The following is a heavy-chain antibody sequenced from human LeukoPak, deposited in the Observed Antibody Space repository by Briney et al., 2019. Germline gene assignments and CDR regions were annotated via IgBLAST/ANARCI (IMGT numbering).Heavy chain of an antibody. V-gene: IGHV3-23*01. CDR2: ISGSGGST. Sequence: GGSLRLSCASSGFTFSSYAMSWVRQAPGKGLEWASAISGSGGSTYYADSVKGRFTIFRDNSKNTLYLQMNSLRAEDTAVYYCAKLIEAAGINYWGQGTLVTVSS. CDR1: GFTFSSYA. J-gene: IGHJ4*02. CDR3: AKLIEAAGINY. D-gene: IGHD6-13*01.